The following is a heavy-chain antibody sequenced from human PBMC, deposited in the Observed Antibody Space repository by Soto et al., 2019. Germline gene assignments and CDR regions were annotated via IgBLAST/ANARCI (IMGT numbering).Heavy chain of an antibody. CDR1: GFTVGSAY. CDR2: IYSGGNT. CDR3: ARDPWVGDSGDY. Sequence: DVQLVESGGGLVLRGESLRLSCAASGFTVGSAYMSWVRQAPGKGLEWVAGIYSGGNTYYADSVKGRFTISRDTSKNRLYLQMNSLRAEDAAIYYCARDPWVGDSGDYWCQGTLVTVSS. J-gene: IGHJ4*02. D-gene: IGHD4-17*01. V-gene: IGHV3-66*01.